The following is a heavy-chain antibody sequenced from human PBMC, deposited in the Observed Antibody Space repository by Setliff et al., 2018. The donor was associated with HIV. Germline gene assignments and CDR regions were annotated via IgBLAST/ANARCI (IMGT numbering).Heavy chain of an antibody. CDR1: GFSFRTYA. CDR3: AKDHKGYYYDSSGYHYEGVDY. CDR2: ISATAGDT. Sequence: GGSLRLSCAASGFSFRTYAMSWVRQAPGKGLEWVSAISATAGDTYYADSVKGRFTMSRDNSKNTLYLQMNSLRAEDTAVYYCAKDHKGYYYDSSGYHYEGVDYWGQGTLVTAPQ. J-gene: IGHJ4*02. V-gene: IGHV3-23*01. D-gene: IGHD3-22*01.